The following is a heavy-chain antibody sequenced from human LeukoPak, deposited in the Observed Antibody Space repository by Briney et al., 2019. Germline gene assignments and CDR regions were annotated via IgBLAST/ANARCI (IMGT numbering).Heavy chain of an antibody. V-gene: IGHV3-23*01. Sequence: GGSPRLSCAASGFHFSTYGMHWVRQAPGKGLEWVSGISPSGDITYYADSVKGRFTIPRDNSKNTLYLEVISLTAEDTAVYYCAKDDAWLRFGEWSQGTLVTVSS. CDR2: ISPSGDIT. D-gene: IGHD3-10*01. CDR3: AKDDAWLRFGE. CDR1: GFHFSTYG. J-gene: IGHJ4*02.